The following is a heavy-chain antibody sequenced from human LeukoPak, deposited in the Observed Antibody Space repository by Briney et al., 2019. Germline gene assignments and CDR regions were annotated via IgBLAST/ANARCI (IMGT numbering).Heavy chain of an antibody. Sequence: GGSLRLSCAASGFTFSSYWMSWVRQAPGKGLEWVANIKQDGSEKYYVDSVKGRFTISRDNAKNSLYLQMNSLRAEDTAAYYCAGTDYGDYRIDYWGQGTLVTVSS. J-gene: IGHJ4*02. V-gene: IGHV3-7*01. CDR3: AGTDYGDYRIDY. CDR1: GFTFSSYW. CDR2: IKQDGSEK. D-gene: IGHD4-17*01.